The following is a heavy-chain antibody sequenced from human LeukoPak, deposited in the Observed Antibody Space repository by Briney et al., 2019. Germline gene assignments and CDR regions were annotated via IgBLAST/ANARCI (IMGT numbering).Heavy chain of an antibody. J-gene: IGHJ6*02. V-gene: IGHV3-30*02. CDR1: GFTFSSYG. Sequence: PGGSLRLSCAASGFTFSSYGMHWVRQAPGKGLEWVAVIWYDGSNKYYADSVKGRFTISRDNSKNTLYLQMNSLRAEDTAVYYCAKDRSSFRPSGMDVWGQGTTVTVSS. CDR2: IWYDGSNK. CDR3: AKDRSSFRPSGMDV.